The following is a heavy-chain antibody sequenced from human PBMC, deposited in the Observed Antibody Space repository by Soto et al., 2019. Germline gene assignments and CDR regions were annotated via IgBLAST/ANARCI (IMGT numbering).Heavy chain of an antibody. V-gene: IGHV1-18*04. D-gene: IGHD3-16*01. J-gene: IGHJ4*02. CDR1: CYTFTSYG. CDR2: ISPYNHNT. CDR3: ARVVIGPEYYFDY. Sequence: ASVKVSCQSSCYTFTSYGFSWVRQAPGQGLEWMGWISPYNHNTNYAQKLQGRVTMTTDTSTSTAYMELRSLRSDDTAVYYCARVVIGPEYYFDYWGQGTLVTVSS.